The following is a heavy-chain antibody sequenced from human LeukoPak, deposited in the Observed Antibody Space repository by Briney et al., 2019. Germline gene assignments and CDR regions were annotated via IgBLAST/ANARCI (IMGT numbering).Heavy chain of an antibody. CDR3: ARDRVSGQWLADAFDI. V-gene: IGHV1-18*01. D-gene: IGHD6-19*01. CDR1: GYTFTSYG. Sequence: ASVKVSCKASGYTFTSYGISWVRQAPGQGLEWMGWISAYNGNTNYAQKLQGRVTMTTDTSTSTAYMELRSLRSDDTAVYYCARDRVSGQWLADAFDIWGQGTMVTVSS. CDR2: ISAYNGNT. J-gene: IGHJ3*02.